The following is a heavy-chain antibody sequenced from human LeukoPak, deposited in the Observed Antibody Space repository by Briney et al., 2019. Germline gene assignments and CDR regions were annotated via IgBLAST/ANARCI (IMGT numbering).Heavy chain of an antibody. CDR1: GFTFSDYY. D-gene: IGHD3-22*01. V-gene: IGHV3-11*04. CDR2: ISSSGSTI. Sequence: PGGSLRLSCAASGFTFSDYYMSWIRQAPGKGLEWVSYISSSGSTIYYADSVKGRFTISRDNAKNSLYLQMNSLRAEDTAVYYCAREGLLLRPYYYGMDVWGQGTTVTVSS. J-gene: IGHJ6*02. CDR3: AREGLLLRPYYYGMDV.